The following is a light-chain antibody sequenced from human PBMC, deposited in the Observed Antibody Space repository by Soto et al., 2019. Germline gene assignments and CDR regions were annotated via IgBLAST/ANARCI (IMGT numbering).Light chain of an antibody. Sequence: IQMTQSPSSLSASVGDRVSITCQASQDITDYLNWCQQKPGKVPKLLIYAASSLQRGVPSRFSGSGSGTDFNLIISSLQPEDFATYYCQQSYTTLWTFGQGTKVDI. CDR2: AAS. V-gene: IGKV1-39*01. CDR3: QQSYTTLWT. CDR1: QDITDY. J-gene: IGKJ1*01.